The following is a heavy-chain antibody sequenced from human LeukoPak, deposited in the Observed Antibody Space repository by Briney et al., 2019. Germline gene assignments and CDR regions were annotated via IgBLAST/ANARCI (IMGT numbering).Heavy chain of an antibody. Sequence: GGSLRLSCAASGFTVSSNYMSWVRQAPGKGLEWVAVISYDGSNKYYADSVKGRFTISRDNSKNTLYLQMNSLRAEDTAVYYCAKDPSSGGFDYWGQGTLVTVSS. CDR2: ISYDGSNK. V-gene: IGHV3-30*18. D-gene: IGHD3-10*01. J-gene: IGHJ4*02. CDR1: GFTVSSNY. CDR3: AKDPSSGGFDY.